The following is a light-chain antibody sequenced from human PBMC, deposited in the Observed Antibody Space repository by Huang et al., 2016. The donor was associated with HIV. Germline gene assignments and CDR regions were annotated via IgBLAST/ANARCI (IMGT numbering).Light chain of an antibody. J-gene: IGKJ2*01. CDR3: QQYNAYSYT. Sequence: DIQMTQSPSTLSASVGDRVTITCRASQSISNWLAWYQQKPGKAPKLLIYKASSLQSGVPSRFSGSGSGTEFTLTINSLQPDDFATYYCQQYNAYSYTFDQGTKLDIK. CDR1: QSISNW. V-gene: IGKV1-5*03. CDR2: KAS.